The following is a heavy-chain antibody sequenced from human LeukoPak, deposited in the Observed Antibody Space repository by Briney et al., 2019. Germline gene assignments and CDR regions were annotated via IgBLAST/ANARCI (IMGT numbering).Heavy chain of an antibody. CDR3: ARGPRGGDWNEALDY. D-gene: IGHD1-1*01. V-gene: IGHV5-51*01. Sequence: GESLKISCKASGYSFTTYWIGWVRQMPGKGLEWMGMFYPGDSDIRYSPSFQGQVTISADKSITTAYLQWSSLKASDTAMYYCARGPRGGDWNEALDYWGQGTLVTVSS. CDR2: FYPGDSDI. J-gene: IGHJ4*02. CDR1: GYSFTTYW.